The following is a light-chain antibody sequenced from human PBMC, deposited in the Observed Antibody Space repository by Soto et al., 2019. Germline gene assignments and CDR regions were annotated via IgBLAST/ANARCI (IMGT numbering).Light chain of an antibody. J-gene: IGKJ2*01. Sequence: EIVMTQSAATLSVSPGERATLSCRASQSVSSNLAWYQQKPGQAPRLLIYGASTRATGIPARFSGSGSGTEFTLTISSLQSEDFAFYYCQQYNNWPYTFGQGTKLEIK. CDR2: GAS. V-gene: IGKV3-15*01. CDR3: QQYNNWPYT. CDR1: QSVSSN.